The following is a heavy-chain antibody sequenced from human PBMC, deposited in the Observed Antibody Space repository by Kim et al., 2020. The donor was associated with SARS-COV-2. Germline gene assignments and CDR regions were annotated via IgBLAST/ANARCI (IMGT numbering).Heavy chain of an antibody. Sequence: GGSLRLSCTASGFTFSAYWMHWVRQAPGKGLVWVSRITDTGNVQSYADSLKGRFTSSRDNAKNTLYLQMNSLRAEETAVYYWARDWGVLEHDSRFDLWGRGTLVTVS. CDR1: GFTFSAYW. CDR3: ARDWGVLEHDSRFDL. J-gene: IGHJ2*01. CDR2: ITDTGNVQ. D-gene: IGHD3-16*01. V-gene: IGHV3-74*01.